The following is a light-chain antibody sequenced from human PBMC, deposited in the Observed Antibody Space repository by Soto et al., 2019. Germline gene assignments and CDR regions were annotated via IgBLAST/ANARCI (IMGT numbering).Light chain of an antibody. V-gene: IGKV1-39*01. CDR1: QSISRY. CDR2: ATS. CDR3: QKTYSTPLT. J-gene: IGKJ4*01. Sequence: DIQMTQSPSFLSASVGDRVTITCRASQSISRYLNWYRQKPGKAPELLIYATSHLQSEVPSRFSGSGSGPDFTLTVSSLQPEDFETYYCQKTYSTPLTLGGGPRRIS.